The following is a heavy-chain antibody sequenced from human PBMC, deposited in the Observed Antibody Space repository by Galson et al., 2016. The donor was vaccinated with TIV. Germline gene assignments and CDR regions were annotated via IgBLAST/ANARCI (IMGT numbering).Heavy chain of an antibody. CDR2: IIPLIGMI. CDR3: AGAGSVGGTFAADI. Sequence: SVKVSCKASGGTFSSYPFNWVRQAPGQGLEWMGRIIPLIGMINYAQKFQGRVTITADKSTTTAYMELSSLRSEDTAVYYCAGAGSVGGTFAADIWGQGTMVTVSS. V-gene: IGHV1-69*04. CDR1: GGTFSSYP. J-gene: IGHJ3*02. D-gene: IGHD1-26*01.